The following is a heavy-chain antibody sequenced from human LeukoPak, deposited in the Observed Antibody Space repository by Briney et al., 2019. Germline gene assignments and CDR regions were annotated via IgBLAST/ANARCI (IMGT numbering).Heavy chain of an antibody. J-gene: IGHJ4*02. D-gene: IGHD3-10*01. CDR1: GFTFHDYG. Sequence: GGSLRLSCAASGFTFHDYGMTWVRQSPGKGLEWVSGINWNGDRTGYAVSVKGRFTISRDNAKKSLYLRMNSLKAEDTALYYCARRDYYGSGSPDFWGQGTLVTVSS. V-gene: IGHV3-20*04. CDR3: ARRDYYGSGSPDF. CDR2: INWNGDRT.